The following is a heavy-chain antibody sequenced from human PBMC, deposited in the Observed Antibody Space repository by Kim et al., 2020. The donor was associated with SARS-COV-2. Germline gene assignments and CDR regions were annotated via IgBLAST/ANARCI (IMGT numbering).Heavy chain of an antibody. J-gene: IGHJ4*02. CDR2: ISSSGSTI. CDR1: GFTFSSYE. V-gene: IGHV3-48*03. D-gene: IGHD2-15*01. CDR3: ASLTGVVVAAPVDY. Sequence: GGSLRLSCAASGFTFSSYEMNWVRQAPGKGLEWVSYISSSGSTIYYADSVKGRFTISRDNAKNSLYLQMNSLRAEDTAVYYCASLTGVVVAAPVDYWGQGTLVTVSS.